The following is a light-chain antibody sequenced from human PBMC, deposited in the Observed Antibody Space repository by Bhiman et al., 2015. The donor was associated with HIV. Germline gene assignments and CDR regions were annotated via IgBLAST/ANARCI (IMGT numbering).Light chain of an antibody. Sequence: QSVLTQPPSASATPGQRVTISCSGSSSNIGSKTVNWYQQLPGTAPKLLIYDNNKRPSGIPDRFSGSKSGTSATLGITGLQTGDEADYYCGTWDSSLSAGGVFGGGTKLTVL. J-gene: IGLJ3*02. V-gene: IGLV1-51*01. CDR2: DNN. CDR1: SSNIGSKT. CDR3: GTWDSSLSAGGV.